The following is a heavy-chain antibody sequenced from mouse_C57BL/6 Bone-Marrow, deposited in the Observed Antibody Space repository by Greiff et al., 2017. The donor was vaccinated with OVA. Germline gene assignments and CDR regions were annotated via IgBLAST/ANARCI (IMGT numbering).Heavy chain of an antibody. CDR1: GYTFTDYY. CDR2: INPYNGGT. CDR3: ARSCYSYWYFDV. Sequence: VQLQQSGPVLVKPGASVKMSCKASGYTFTDYYMNWVKQSHGKSLEWIGVINPYNGGTSYNQKFKGKATLTVDKSSSTAYMELNSLTSEDSAVYYCARSCYSYWYFDVWGTGTTVTVSS. D-gene: IGHD1-1*01. V-gene: IGHV1-19*01. J-gene: IGHJ1*03.